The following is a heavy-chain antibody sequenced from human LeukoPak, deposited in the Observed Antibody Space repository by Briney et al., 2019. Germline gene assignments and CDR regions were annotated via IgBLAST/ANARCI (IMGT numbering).Heavy chain of an antibody. CDR1: GLTVSSNY. J-gene: IGHJ4*02. D-gene: IGHD1-26*01. CDR3: AREDGSQLDY. V-gene: IGHV3-53*01. CDR2: IYSGGST. Sequence: GGSLRLSCAASGLTVSSNYMSWVRQAPGKGLEWVSVIYSGGSTYYADSVKGRFTISRDNAKSSLCLQMDSLRAGDTAVYYCAREDGSQLDYWGRGTLVTVSS.